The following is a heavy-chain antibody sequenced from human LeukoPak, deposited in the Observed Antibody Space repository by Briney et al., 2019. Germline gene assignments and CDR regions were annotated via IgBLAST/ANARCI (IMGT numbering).Heavy chain of an antibody. CDR2: INTDGTNT. CDR3: AKSHYGPWSSFDY. V-gene: IGHV3-74*01. D-gene: IGHD4-17*01. J-gene: IGHJ4*02. Sequence: GGSLRLSCAASGFTFRSYWLHWVRQAPGKGLVWVSRINTDGTNTHYADSVKGRFTISRDNSKNTLYLQMNSLRAEDTAVYYCAKSHYGPWSSFDYWGQGTLVTVSS. CDR1: GFTFRSYW.